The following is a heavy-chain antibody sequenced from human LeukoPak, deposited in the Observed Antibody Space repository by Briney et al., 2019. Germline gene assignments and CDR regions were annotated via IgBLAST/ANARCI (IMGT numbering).Heavy chain of an antibody. V-gene: IGHV4-39*07. CDR2: IYYSGST. CDR3: ARVSPGEWELLSYWFDP. D-gene: IGHD1-26*01. Sequence: SETLSLTCTVSGGSISSSSYYWGWIRQPPGKGLEWIGSIYYSGSTYYNPSLKSRVTISVDTSKNQFSLKLSSVTAADTAVYYCARVSPGEWELLSYWFDPWGQGTLVTVSS. J-gene: IGHJ5*02. CDR1: GGSISSSSYY.